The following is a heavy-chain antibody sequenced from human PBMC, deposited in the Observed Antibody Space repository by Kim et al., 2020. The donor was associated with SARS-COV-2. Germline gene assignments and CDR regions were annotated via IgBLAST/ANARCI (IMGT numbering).Heavy chain of an antibody. J-gene: IGHJ6*02. CDR3: AREGCSSTSCYANPGDYGMDV. Sequence: GGSLRLSCAASGFTFSSYEMNWVRQAPGKGLEWVSYISSSGSTIYYADSVKGRFTISRDNAKNSLYLQMNSLRAEDTAVYYCAREGCSSTSCYANPGDYGMDVWGQGTTVTVSS. CDR2: ISSSGSTI. D-gene: IGHD2-2*01. V-gene: IGHV3-48*03. CDR1: GFTFSSYE.